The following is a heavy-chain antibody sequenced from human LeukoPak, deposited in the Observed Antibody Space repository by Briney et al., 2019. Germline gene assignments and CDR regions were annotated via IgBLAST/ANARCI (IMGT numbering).Heavy chain of an antibody. Sequence: GGSLRLSCAASGFTFSSYAMSWVRQAPGKGLEWVGRIKSKTDGGTTDYAAPVKGRFTISRDDSKNTPYLQMNSLKTEDTAVYYCTTAYYYDSSGYIDHDYWGQGTLVTVSS. CDR3: TTAYYYDSSGYIDHDY. CDR2: IKSKTDGGTT. D-gene: IGHD3-22*01. CDR1: GFTFSSYA. V-gene: IGHV3-15*01. J-gene: IGHJ4*02.